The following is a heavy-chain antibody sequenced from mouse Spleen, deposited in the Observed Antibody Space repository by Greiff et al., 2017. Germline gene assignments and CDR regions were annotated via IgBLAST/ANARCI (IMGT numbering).Heavy chain of an antibody. CDR2: IDPETGGT. CDR1: GYTFTDYE. CDR3: ARNSNYYFDY. V-gene: IGHV1-15*01. J-gene: IGHJ2*01. Sequence: QVTLKESGAELVRPGASVTLSCKASGYTFTDYEMHWVKQTPVHGLEWIGAIDPETGGTAYNQKFKGKATLTVDKSSSTAYMQLSSLTSEDSAVYYCARNSNYYFDYWGQGTTLTVSS. D-gene: IGHD2-5*01.